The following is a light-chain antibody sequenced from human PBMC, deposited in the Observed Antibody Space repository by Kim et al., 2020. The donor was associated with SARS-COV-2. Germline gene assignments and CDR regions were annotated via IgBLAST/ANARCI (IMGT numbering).Light chain of an antibody. V-gene: IGKV3-15*01. CDR3: QQYYDSLWT. CDR2: TAS. J-gene: IGKJ1*01. CDR1: QSISTN. Sequence: EIVMTQSPATLSVSPGEGVTLSCRASQSISTNLGWYQQKPGQAPRLLIYTASNRATGIPARFSGSGSGTEFTLTISSLQSEDFAVYSYQQYYDSLWTFGQGTKVDIK.